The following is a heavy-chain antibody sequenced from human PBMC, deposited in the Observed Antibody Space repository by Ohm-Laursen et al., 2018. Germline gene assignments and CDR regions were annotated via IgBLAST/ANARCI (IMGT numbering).Heavy chain of an antibody. CDR2: IYYSGNT. V-gene: IGHV4-59*08. CDR3: ARRFNDAFDI. J-gene: IGHJ3*02. Sequence: GTLSLTCTVSGGSISSSYWSWIRQPPGKGLEWIGYIYYSGNTNSNPSLKSRFTISVDTSKTHFTLKLNSVTAADTAVYYCARRFNDAFDIWGQGTMVTVSS. CDR1: GGSISSSY.